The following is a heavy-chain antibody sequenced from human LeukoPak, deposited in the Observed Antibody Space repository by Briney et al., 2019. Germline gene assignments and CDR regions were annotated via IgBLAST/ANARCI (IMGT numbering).Heavy chain of an antibody. J-gene: IGHJ3*02. Sequence: SETLSLTCTVSGGSISSGGYYWSWLRQHPGKGLEWFGYIYYSGSTYYNPSLKSRVTMSVDTSKNQFSLKLDSVTEIDTAMYYCARNQAVAANRGAFDIWGQGTMVTVSS. CDR1: GGSISSGGYY. V-gene: IGHV4-30-4*02. CDR2: IYYSGST. CDR3: ARNQAVAANRGAFDI. D-gene: IGHD6-19*01.